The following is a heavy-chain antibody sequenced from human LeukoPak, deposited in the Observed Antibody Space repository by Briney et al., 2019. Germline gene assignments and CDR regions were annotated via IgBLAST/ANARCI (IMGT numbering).Heavy chain of an antibody. CDR3: AGDFEFVRQQPVL. D-gene: IGHD6-13*01. Sequence: PSETLSLTCTVSGGSISSYYWSWIRQPPGKGLEWIGYIYTSGSTNYNPSLKSRVTISVDTSKNQFSLKLSSVTAADTAVYYCAGDFEFVRQQPVLWGQGTLVTVSS. CDR2: IYTSGST. CDR1: GGSISSYY. J-gene: IGHJ4*02. V-gene: IGHV4-4*09.